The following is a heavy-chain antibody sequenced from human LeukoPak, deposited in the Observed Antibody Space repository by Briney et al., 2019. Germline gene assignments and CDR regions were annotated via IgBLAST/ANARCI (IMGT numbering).Heavy chain of an antibody. CDR2: IKSKTDGGTT. D-gene: IGHD4-17*01. V-gene: IGHV3-15*01. Sequence: GSLRLSCAASGFTFSNAWMSWVRQAPGKGLEWVGRIKSKTDGGTTDYAAPVKGRFTISRDDSKNTLFLQMDSLRSEDTAVYYCATEYYGAYNYWGQGTLVTVSS. J-gene: IGHJ4*02. CDR3: ATEYYGAYNY. CDR1: GFTFSNAW.